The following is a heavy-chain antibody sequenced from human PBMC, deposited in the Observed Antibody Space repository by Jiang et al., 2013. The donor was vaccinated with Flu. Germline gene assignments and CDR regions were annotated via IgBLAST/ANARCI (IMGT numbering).Heavy chain of an antibody. J-gene: IGHJ1*01. D-gene: IGHD3-3*01. CDR3: ARVAHGGRDRFQH. CDR1: GYTFTTYA. CDR2: INAGNGNT. Sequence: SGAEVKKPGASVKVSCKASGYTFTTYAMHWVRQAPGQRLEWMGWINAGNGNTKFSQKFQGRVTITRDTSADTAYMELSSLKSEDTAVYYCARVAHGGRDRFQHWGQGTLVTVSS. V-gene: IGHV1-3*01.